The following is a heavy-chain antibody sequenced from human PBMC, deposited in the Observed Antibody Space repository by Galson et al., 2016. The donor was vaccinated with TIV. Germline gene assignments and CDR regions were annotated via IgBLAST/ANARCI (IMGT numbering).Heavy chain of an antibody. CDR3: ASGGSYQNYDAFGI. V-gene: IGHV3-21*03. D-gene: IGHD1-26*01. CDR1: GFTFSSYS. J-gene: IGHJ3*02. Sequence: SLRLSCAASGFTFSSYSLNWVRQAPGKGLEWVSAISTAGSYKYYVDSVKGRFTISRDNAKNSLYLQMNSLRAEDTAVYYWASGGSYQNYDAFGIWGQGTMVTVSS. CDR2: ISTAGSYK.